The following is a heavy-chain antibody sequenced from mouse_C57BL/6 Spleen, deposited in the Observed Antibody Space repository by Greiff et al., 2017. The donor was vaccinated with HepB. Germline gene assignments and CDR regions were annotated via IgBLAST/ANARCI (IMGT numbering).Heavy chain of an antibody. CDR1: GYSITSGCY. CDR2: ISYDGSN. V-gene: IGHV3-6*01. Sequence: EVKLMESGPGLVKPSQSLSLTCSVTGYSITSGCYWNWIRQFPGNKLEWMGYISYDGSNNYNPSLKNRISITRDTSKNQFFLKLNSVTTEDTATYYCARGLPAWFAYWGQGTLVTVSA. D-gene: IGHD2-4*01. J-gene: IGHJ3*01. CDR3: ARGLPAWFAY.